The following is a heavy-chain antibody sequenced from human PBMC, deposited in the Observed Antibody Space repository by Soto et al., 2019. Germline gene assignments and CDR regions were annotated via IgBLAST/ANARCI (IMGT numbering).Heavy chain of an antibody. V-gene: IGHV3-30-3*01. CDR3: ARGGYTIFGVVTLEYYYYYGMDV. D-gene: IGHD3-3*01. CDR2: ISYDGSNK. Sequence: GGSLRLSCAASGFTFSSYWMHWVRQAPGKGLEWVAVISYDGSNKYYADSVKGRFTISRDNSKNTLYLQMNSLRAEDTAVYYCARGGYTIFGVVTLEYYYYYGMDVWGQGTTVTVSS. J-gene: IGHJ6*02. CDR1: GFTFSSYW.